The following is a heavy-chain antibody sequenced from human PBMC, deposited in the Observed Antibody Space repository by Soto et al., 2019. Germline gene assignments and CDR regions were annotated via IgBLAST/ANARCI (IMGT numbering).Heavy chain of an antibody. Sequence: QVQLVESGGGVVQPEMSLRLSCAASGFTFSTHAMHWVRQAPGKGLEWVAMIWNDGSNQHYADSVKGRFTVSRDNSEHTVSLQMTSLRVEDTAVYYCGRDPPGSGWSLDYWGQGTLVTVSS. CDR3: GRDPPGSGWSLDY. J-gene: IGHJ4*02. CDR1: GFTFSTHA. V-gene: IGHV3-33*01. D-gene: IGHD6-19*01. CDR2: IWNDGSNQ.